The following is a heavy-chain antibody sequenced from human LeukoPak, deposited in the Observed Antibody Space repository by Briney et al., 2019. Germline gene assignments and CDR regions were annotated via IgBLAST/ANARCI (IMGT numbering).Heavy chain of an antibody. D-gene: IGHD3-22*01. CDR3: ARVGTYYDSSGYYANDAFDI. J-gene: IGHJ3*02. Sequence: SETLSLTCTVSGGSISSSSYYWGWIRQPPGQGLEWIGSIYYSGSTYYNPSLKSRVTISVDTSKNQFSLKLSSVTAADTAVYYCARVGTYYDSSGYYANDAFDIWGQGTMVTVSS. CDR1: GGSISSSSYY. V-gene: IGHV4-39*07. CDR2: IYYSGST.